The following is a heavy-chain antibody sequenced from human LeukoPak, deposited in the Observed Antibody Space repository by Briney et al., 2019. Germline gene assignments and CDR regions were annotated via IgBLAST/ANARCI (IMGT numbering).Heavy chain of an antibody. J-gene: IGHJ4*02. D-gene: IGHD2-15*01. CDR1: GGTFSSYA. V-gene: IGHV1-69*13. CDR2: IIPIFGTA. CDR3: ARAPLGYCSGGSCYSGGRYYFDY. Sequence: ASVKVSCKASGGTFSSYAISWVRQAPGQGLEWMGGIIPIFGTANYAQKFQGRVTITADESTSTAYMELSSLRSEDTAVYYCARAPLGYCSGGSCYSGGRYYFDYWGQGTLVTVSS.